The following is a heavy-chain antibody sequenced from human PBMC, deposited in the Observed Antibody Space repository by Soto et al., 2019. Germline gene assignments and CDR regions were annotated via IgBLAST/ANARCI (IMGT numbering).Heavy chain of an antibody. CDR1: GGSISSGDYY. CDR2: IYYSGST. J-gene: IGHJ4*02. CDR3: AREGTAGEADFDY. V-gene: IGHV4-30-4*01. D-gene: IGHD3-16*01. Sequence: QVQLQESGPGLVKPSQTLSLTCTVSGGSISSGDYYWSWIRQPPGKGLEWIGYIYYSGSTYYNPSLKSRVTISVDTSKSQFSRKLSSVTAADTAVYYCAREGTAGEADFDYWGQGTLVTVSS.